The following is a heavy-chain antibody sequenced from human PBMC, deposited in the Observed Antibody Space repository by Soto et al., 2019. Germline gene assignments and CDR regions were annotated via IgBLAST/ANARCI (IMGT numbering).Heavy chain of an antibody. Sequence: GGSLRLSCAASGFTFSSYGMHWVRQAPGKGLEWVAVIWYDGSNKYYADSVKGRFTISRDNSKNTLYLQMNSLRAEDTAVYYCARDPYYYDSSPMDVWGQGTTVTVSS. D-gene: IGHD3-22*01. CDR1: GFTFSSYG. J-gene: IGHJ6*02. CDR3: ARDPYYYDSSPMDV. CDR2: IWYDGSNK. V-gene: IGHV3-33*01.